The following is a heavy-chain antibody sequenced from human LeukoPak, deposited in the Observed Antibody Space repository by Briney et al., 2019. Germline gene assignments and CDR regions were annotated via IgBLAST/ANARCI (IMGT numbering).Heavy chain of an antibody. CDR3: ATQENSNFDY. CDR1: GFTFSSFW. CDR2: IKQGGSEK. D-gene: IGHD4-11*01. J-gene: IGHJ4*02. Sequence: PGGSLRLSCAASGFTFSSFWMTWVRQAPGKGLEWVALIKQGGSEKYYVDSVRGRFTISRDNAKNSLYLQMNSLRAEDTAVYYCATQENSNFDYWGRGTLVTVST. V-gene: IGHV3-7*01.